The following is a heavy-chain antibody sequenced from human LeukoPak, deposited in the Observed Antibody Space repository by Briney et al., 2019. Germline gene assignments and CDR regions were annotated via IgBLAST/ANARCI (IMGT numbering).Heavy chain of an antibody. D-gene: IGHD5-24*01. J-gene: IGHJ3*02. Sequence: SETLSLTCTVSGGSISSGGYYWRWIRQHPGKGLEWIGYIYYSGSTYYNPSLKSRVTISVDTSKNQFSLKLSSVTAADTAVYYCARVPITDDAFDIWGQGTMVTVSS. CDR2: IYYSGST. CDR1: GGSISSGGYY. CDR3: ARVPITDDAFDI. V-gene: IGHV4-31*03.